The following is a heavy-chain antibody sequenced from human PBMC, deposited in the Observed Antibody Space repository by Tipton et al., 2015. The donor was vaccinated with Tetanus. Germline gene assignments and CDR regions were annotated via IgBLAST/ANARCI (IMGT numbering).Heavy chain of an antibody. V-gene: IGHV3-11*01. J-gene: IGHJ6*03. Sequence: SLRLSCAASGFIFSDYYMAWIRQAPGKGPEWVAHISSSGDSPYYIDSVKGRFIISRDNARRSVFLQMNSLRVEDTAVYYCRIADKHYIYYNNMAVWGQGSTVTVSS. D-gene: IGHD6-13*01. CDR3: RIADKHYIYYNNMAV. CDR2: ISSSGDSP. CDR1: GFIFSDYY.